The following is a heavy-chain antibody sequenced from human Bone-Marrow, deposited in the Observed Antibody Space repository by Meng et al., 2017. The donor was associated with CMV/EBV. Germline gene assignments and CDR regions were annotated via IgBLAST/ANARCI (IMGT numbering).Heavy chain of an antibody. CDR1: GFTFGDYA. CDR3: TRVYIAADGVAFAY. CDR2: IRSKVNGGTT. Sequence: GGSLRLSCAASGFTFGDYAMSWVRQAPGKGLEWVGFIRSKVNGGTTEYAASVKGRFTISRDDSKTIAYLQMNSLKSEDTAVYYCTRVYIAADGVAFAYWSQGERVNVAS. V-gene: IGHV3-49*04. J-gene: IGHJ4*02. D-gene: IGHD6-13*01.